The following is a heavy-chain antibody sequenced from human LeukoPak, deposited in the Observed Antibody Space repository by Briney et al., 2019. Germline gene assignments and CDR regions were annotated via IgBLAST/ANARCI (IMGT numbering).Heavy chain of an antibody. Sequence: SETLSLTCTVSGGSISSSSYYWGWIRQPPGKGLEWIGSIYYSGSTYYNPSLKSRVTISVDTSKNQFSLKLRSVTAADTAVYYCARRNRGDGLGYFDYWGQGTLVTVSS. J-gene: IGHJ4*02. V-gene: IGHV4-39*01. CDR1: GGSISSSSYY. D-gene: IGHD3-16*01. CDR3: ARRNRGDGLGYFDY. CDR2: IYYSGST.